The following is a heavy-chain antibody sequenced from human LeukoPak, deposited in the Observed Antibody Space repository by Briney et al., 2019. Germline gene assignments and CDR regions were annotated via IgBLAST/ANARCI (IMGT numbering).Heavy chain of an antibody. V-gene: IGHV4-59*01. CDR3: ARARRGSSGFDI. CDR1: GGSISSYY. D-gene: IGHD1-26*01. CDR2: IYYSGST. Sequence: PSETLSLTCTVSGGSISSYYWSWIRQPPGKGLEWLGYIYYSGSTNYKPSLKSRVTISVDTSKNQFSLKLSSVTAADTAVYYCARARRGSSGFDIWGQGTMVTVSS. J-gene: IGHJ3*02.